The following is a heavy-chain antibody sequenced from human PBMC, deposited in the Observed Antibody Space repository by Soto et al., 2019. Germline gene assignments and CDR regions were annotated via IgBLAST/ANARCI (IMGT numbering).Heavy chain of an antibody. Sequence: GWALRLSCAASVFTFISFWTHWCRQAPGKGLVWVSRINGDGTTTSYADFVKGRLTISRDNSKNTLYLQMNSLRDEDTAVYYCTRGTWLQFFDQWGQGIPVPVSS. CDR1: VFTFISFW. J-gene: IGHJ4*02. CDR3: TRGTWLQFFDQ. CDR2: INGDGTTT. D-gene: IGHD5-12*01. V-gene: IGHV3-74*01.